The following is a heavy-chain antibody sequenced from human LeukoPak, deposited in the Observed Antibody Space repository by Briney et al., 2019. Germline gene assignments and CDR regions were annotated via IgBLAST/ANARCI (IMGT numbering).Heavy chain of an antibody. D-gene: IGHD2-2*01. Sequence: SETLSLTCAVYGGSFSGYYWSWIRQPPGKGLEWIGEINHSGSTNYNPSLKSRVTISVDTSKNQFSLKLSSVTAADTAVYYCARDIVVGGAFDIWGQGTMVTVSS. J-gene: IGHJ3*02. CDR3: ARDIVVGGAFDI. CDR2: INHSGST. V-gene: IGHV4-34*01. CDR1: GGSFSGYY.